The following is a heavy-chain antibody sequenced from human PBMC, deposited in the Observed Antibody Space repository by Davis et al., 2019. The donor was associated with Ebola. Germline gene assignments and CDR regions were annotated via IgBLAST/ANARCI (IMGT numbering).Heavy chain of an antibody. CDR1: GFTFGSHE. V-gene: IGHV3-48*03. Sequence: GESLKISCAASGFTFGSHEMNWVRQAPGKGPEWVSYISSSGSNIYYGDSVKGRFTISRDNAKNALYLQMNSLRGEDTAVYYCARGIAAPGPFYFDYWGQGTLVTVSS. CDR3: ARGIAAPGPFYFDY. CDR2: ISSSGSNI. D-gene: IGHD6-13*01. J-gene: IGHJ4*02.